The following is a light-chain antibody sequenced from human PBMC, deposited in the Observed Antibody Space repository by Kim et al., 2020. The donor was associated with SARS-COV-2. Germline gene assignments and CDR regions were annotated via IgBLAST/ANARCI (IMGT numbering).Light chain of an antibody. CDR1: QSVSSSY. CDR2: GAS. Sequence: EIVLTQSPGTLSLSPGERANLSCRASQSVSSSYLAWYQQKPGQAPRLLIYGASSRATGIPDMFSGSGSGTDFTLTISRLEPEDFAVYYCQQYGSSSYTFGQGTKLEI. V-gene: IGKV3-20*01. CDR3: QQYGSSSYT. J-gene: IGKJ2*01.